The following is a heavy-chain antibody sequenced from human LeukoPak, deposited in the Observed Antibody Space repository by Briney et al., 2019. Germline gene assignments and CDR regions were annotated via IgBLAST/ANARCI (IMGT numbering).Heavy chain of an antibody. CDR3: ARDLGDYDSSGFDY. CDR2: IYYSGCT. D-gene: IGHD3-22*01. J-gene: IGHJ4*02. CDR1: GGSISSYY. Sequence: SETLSLTCTVSGGSISSYYWSWIRQPPGKGLEWVGYIYYSGCTNYNPSLKSRVTISVDTSKNQFSLKLSSVTAADTAVYYCARDLGDYDSSGFDYWGQGTLVTVSS. V-gene: IGHV4-59*01.